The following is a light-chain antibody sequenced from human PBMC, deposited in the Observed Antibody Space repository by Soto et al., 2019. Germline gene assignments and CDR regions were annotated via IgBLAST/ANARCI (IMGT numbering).Light chain of an antibody. CDR2: AAS. V-gene: IGKV3-15*01. CDR3: QQYNNWPPSIT. J-gene: IGKJ5*01. Sequence: EIVLTQSPGTLSLSPGERVTLSCRASQSVSSNLVWYQQKPGQAPRRLIYAASTRATGVPARFSGSGSGTEFTLTISSLQSEDFAVYYCQQYNNWPPSITFGQGTRLEIK. CDR1: QSVSSN.